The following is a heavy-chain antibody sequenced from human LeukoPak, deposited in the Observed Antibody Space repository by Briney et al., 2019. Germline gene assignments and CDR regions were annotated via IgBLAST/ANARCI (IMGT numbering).Heavy chain of an antibody. J-gene: IGHJ6*03. V-gene: IGHV1-2*02. Sequence: ASVKVSCKASGYTFTGYYMHWVRQAPGQGLEWMGWINPNSGGTNYAQKFQGRVTMTRDTSISTAYMELSRLRSDDTAVYYCARELGIAAAGTYYYYYYMDVWGKGTTVTISS. CDR2: INPNSGGT. D-gene: IGHD6-13*01. CDR1: GYTFTGYY. CDR3: ARELGIAAAGTYYYYYYMDV.